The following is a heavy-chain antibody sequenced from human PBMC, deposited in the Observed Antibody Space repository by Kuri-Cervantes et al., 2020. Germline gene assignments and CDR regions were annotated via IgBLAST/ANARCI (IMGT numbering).Heavy chain of an antibody. Sequence: GESLKISCAASGFTFSSYGMHWVRQAPGEGLEWVAVISYDGSNKYYADSVKGRFTISRDNSKNTLYLQMNSLRAEDTAVYYCARDMVRVVVAPIHYYYYYGMDVWGQGTTVTVSS. CDR3: ARDMVRVVVAPIHYYYYYGMDV. CDR1: GFTFSSYG. J-gene: IGHJ6*02. CDR2: ISYDGSNK. D-gene: IGHD2-15*01. V-gene: IGHV3-30*03.